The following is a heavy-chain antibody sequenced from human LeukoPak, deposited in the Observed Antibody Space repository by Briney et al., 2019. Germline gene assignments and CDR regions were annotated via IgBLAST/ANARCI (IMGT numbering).Heavy chain of an antibody. D-gene: IGHD4-23*01. J-gene: IGHJ4*02. CDR1: GYTFSIYG. CDR2: ISAYNGNT. Sequence: ASVRVSCKASGYTFSIYGFSWVRQAPGQGLEWMGWISAYNGNTNYAQKFQGRVTMTTDTSTSTAHMELRSLRSDDTAVYYCARQGYSGHSQGAADYWGQGTLVTVSS. CDR3: ARQGYSGHSQGAADY. V-gene: IGHV1-18*01.